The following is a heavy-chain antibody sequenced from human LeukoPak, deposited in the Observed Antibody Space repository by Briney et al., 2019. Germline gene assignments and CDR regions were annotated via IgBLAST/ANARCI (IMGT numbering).Heavy chain of an antibody. D-gene: IGHD3-10*01. Sequence: GGSLRLSCAASGFTFSSYSMNWVRQAPGKGLEWVSYISSSSSTIHYADSVKGRFTISRDNAKNSLYLQMNSLRDEDTAVYYCAREIISRAPAFDIWGQGTMVTVSS. J-gene: IGHJ3*02. CDR3: AREIISRAPAFDI. CDR2: ISSSSSTI. CDR1: GFTFSSYS. V-gene: IGHV3-48*02.